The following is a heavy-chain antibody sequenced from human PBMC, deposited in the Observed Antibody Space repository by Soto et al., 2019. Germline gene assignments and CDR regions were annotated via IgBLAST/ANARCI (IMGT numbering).Heavy chain of an antibody. V-gene: IGHV1-2*02. CDR3: ARDQSPSSGWPGMDV. CDR2: INPNSGGT. J-gene: IGHJ6*02. Sequence: ASVKVSCKASGYTFTDYXMHWVRQAPXQGLEWMGWINPNSGGTNYAQKFQGRVTMTRDTSISTAYMELNRLRSDDTAVYYCARDQSPSSGWPGMDVWGQGTTVTVSS. D-gene: IGHD6-19*01. CDR1: GYTFTDYX.